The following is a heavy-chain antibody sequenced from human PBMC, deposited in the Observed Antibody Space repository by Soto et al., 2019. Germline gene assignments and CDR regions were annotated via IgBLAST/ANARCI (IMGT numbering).Heavy chain of an antibody. CDR3: ARIEMFWQCQDY. D-gene: IGHD3-9*01. V-gene: IGHV1-18*04. Sequence: ASVKVSCKASGYTFTSYGISWVRQAPGQGLEWMGWISAYNGNTNYAQKLQGRVTMTTDTSTRTAYMELRSLRSDDTAVYYCARIEMFWQCQDYWGQGTLVTVSS. J-gene: IGHJ4*02. CDR2: ISAYNGNT. CDR1: GYTFTSYG.